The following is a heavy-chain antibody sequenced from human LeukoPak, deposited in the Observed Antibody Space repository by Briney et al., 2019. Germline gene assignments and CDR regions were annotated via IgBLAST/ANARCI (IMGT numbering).Heavy chain of an antibody. CDR3: ARFNSGSYQHYFDY. D-gene: IGHD1-26*01. J-gene: IGHJ4*02. V-gene: IGHV4-39*07. CDR1: GGSISSSSYY. CDR2: IYYSGST. Sequence: SETLSLTCTVSGGSISSSSYYWGWLRQPPGRGLEWLGSIYYSGSTYYNPSLKSRVTISVDTSKNQFSLKLSSVTAADTAVYYCARFNSGSYQHYFDYWGQGTLVTVSS.